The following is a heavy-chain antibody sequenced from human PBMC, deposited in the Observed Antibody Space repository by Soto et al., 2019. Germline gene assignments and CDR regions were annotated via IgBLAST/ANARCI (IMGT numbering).Heavy chain of an antibody. J-gene: IGHJ4*02. CDR1: GYTFTSYD. CDR3: ARGLSRGPRVAAPAY. CDR2: MNPNSGNT. D-gene: IGHD6-19*01. V-gene: IGHV1-8*01. Sequence: VQLVQSGAEVKKPGASVKVSCKASGYTFTSYDINWVRQATGQGLEWMGWMNPNSGNTGYAQKVQGRVTMTRNTSIRTAYMEMSRLRSEDTAGYYCARGLSRGPRVAAPAYWGQGTLVTVSS.